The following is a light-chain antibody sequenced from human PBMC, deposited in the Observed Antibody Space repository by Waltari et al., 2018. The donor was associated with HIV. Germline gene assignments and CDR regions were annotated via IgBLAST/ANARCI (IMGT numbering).Light chain of an antibody. CDR2: DAS. CDR3: QQRSNWPPALT. J-gene: IGKJ4*01. V-gene: IGKV3-11*01. CDR1: QSVSSY. Sequence: EIVLTQSPAPLSLSPGERAPLSCRASQSVSSYLAWYQQKPGQAPRLLIYDASNRATGIPARFSGSGSGTDFTLTISSLEPEDFAVYYCQQRSNWPPALTFGGGTKVEIK.